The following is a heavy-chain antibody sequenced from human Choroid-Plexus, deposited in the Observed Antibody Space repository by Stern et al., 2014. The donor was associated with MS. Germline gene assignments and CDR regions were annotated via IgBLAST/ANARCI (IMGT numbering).Heavy chain of an antibody. D-gene: IGHD3-9*01. J-gene: IGHJ4*02. CDR3: ARDRHWLTSSFAY. Sequence: VQLLESGGGVVQPGRPLRLSCIGSGFIFSSFGMHWVRQAPGKGLEWVAFISYDGTTKDYAVPLKARSTTPGNNSNNPLWMRMSSLRPEDTAVYYCARDRHWLTSSFAYGGQGSQSPSPQ. CDR1: GFIFSSFG. CDR2: ISYDGTTK. V-gene: IGHV3-30*03.